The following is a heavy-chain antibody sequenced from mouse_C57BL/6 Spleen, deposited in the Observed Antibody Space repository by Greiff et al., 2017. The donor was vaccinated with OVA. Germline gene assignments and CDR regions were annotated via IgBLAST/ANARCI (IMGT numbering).Heavy chain of an antibody. V-gene: IGHV5-17*01. CDR1: GFTFSDYG. CDR2: ISSGSSTI. J-gene: IGHJ2*01. CDR3: ARVMVTTNYFDY. D-gene: IGHD2-2*01. Sequence: DVMLVESGGGLVKPGGSLKLSCAASGFTFSDYGMHWVRQAPEKGLEWVAYISSGSSTIYYADTVKGRFTISRDNAKNTLFLQMTSLRSEDTAMYYCARVMVTTNYFDYWGQGTTLTVSS.